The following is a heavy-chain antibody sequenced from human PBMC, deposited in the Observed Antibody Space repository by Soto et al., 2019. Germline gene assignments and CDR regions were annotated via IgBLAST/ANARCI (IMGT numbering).Heavy chain of an antibody. CDR3: ARGWFGPDV. V-gene: IGHV3-74*01. J-gene: IGHJ6*04. CDR1: GFTLSGRS. CDR2: IDNAGTDS. Sequence: EVQLVESGGGLVQPGGSLRLSCAASGFTLSGRSMHWVRQAPGKGLVWVSGIDNAGTDSTYADSVKGRFTSSRDNAKNMLYLQMNSLRVEAKAVYYCARGWFGPDVWGKGTTVTVSS. D-gene: IGHD3-10*01.